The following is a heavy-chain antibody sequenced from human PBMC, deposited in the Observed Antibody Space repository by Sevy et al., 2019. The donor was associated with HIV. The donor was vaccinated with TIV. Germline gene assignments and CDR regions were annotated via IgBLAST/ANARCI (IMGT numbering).Heavy chain of an antibody. J-gene: IGHJ4*02. Sequence: GGSLRLSCAASGFSFADYAMHWVRQVPGKGLEWVSGISLNSANIGYADSVKGRFTISRDNSKKTLYLQMNSLKLEDTALYYCAKDELVVPATGTLFDYWGQGTLVTVSS. D-gene: IGHD1-1*01. CDR3: AKDELVVPATGTLFDY. CDR1: GFSFADYA. V-gene: IGHV3-9*01. CDR2: ISLNSANI.